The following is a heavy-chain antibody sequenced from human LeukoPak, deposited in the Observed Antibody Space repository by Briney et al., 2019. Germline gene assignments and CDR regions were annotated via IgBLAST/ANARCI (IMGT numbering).Heavy chain of an antibody. CDR1: GYTFTSYG. J-gene: IGHJ5*02. V-gene: IGHV1-18*04. CDR2: ISAYNGNA. Sequence: ASVKVSCKASGYTFTSYGISWVRQAPGQGLEWMGWISAYNGNANYAQKLQGRVTMTTDTSTSTAYMELRSLRSDDTAVYYCARDHIGRGAILGNWFDPWGQGTLVTVSS. CDR3: ARDHIGRGAILGNWFDP. D-gene: IGHD3-10*01.